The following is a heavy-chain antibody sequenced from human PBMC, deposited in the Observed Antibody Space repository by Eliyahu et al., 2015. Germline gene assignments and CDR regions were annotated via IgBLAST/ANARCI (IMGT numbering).Heavy chain of an antibody. V-gene: IGHV3-33*01. CDR1: GXXFNRHG. CDR2: IXFDEXSE. CDR3: ASDIVTTSNFDY. Sequence: QVQLVESGGGVAQPGRSXXLSCAASGXXFNRHGMHWIRQAPGKGLEWVAKIXFDEXSEYYADSVKGRFTISRDNSRNMLYLQMNSLRVEDTAVYYCASDIVTTSNFDYWGQGTLVTVSS. J-gene: IGHJ4*02. D-gene: IGHD5-12*01.